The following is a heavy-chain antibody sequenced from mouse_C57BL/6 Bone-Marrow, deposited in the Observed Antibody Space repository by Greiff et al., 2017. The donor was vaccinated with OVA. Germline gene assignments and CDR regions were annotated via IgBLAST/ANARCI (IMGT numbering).Heavy chain of an antibody. CDR2: IHPSDSDT. D-gene: IGHD1-1*01. CDR1: GYTFTSYW. CDR3: AIGYYGSSSFAY. V-gene: IGHV1-74*01. Sequence: QVQLQQPGAELVKPGASVQVSCKASGYTFTSYWMHWVKQRPGQGLEWLGRIHPSDSDTNYNQKFKGKATLTVDKSSSTAYMQLSSLTSEDSAVYYCAIGYYGSSSFAYWGQGTLVTVSA. J-gene: IGHJ3*01.